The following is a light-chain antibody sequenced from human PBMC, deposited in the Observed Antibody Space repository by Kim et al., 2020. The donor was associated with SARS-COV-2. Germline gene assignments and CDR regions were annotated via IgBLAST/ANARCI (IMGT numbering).Light chain of an antibody. Sequence: SSELTQDPAVSVALGQTVRITCQGDSLRSYSTSWYQQKPGQAPVLLIYGSHNRPSGIPDRFSASSSGNTASLTITGAQAEDEADYYCNSRDNSRNVWVFGGGTRLTVL. CDR2: GSH. CDR1: SLRSYS. CDR3: NSRDNSRNVWV. J-gene: IGLJ3*02. V-gene: IGLV3-19*01.